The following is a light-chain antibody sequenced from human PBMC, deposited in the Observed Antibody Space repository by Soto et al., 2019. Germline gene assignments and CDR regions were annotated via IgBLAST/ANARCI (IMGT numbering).Light chain of an antibody. CDR1: FTDVGGYNY. Sequence: QSALTQPPSASGSPGQSVTISCTGTFTDVGGYNYVSWYQQHPGKAPKVIIYEVYKRPSGVPDRFSGSKSGKTASLTVSGLQADDEADYYCSSYVGNNNLVFGGGTKLTVL. J-gene: IGLJ3*02. V-gene: IGLV2-8*01. CDR3: SSYVGNNNLV. CDR2: EVY.